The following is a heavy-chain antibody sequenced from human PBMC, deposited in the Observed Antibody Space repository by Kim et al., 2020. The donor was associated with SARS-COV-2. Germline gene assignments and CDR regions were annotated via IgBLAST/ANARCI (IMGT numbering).Heavy chain of an antibody. CDR3: ARGYYYDSSGYYNDAFDI. J-gene: IGHJ3*02. D-gene: IGHD3-22*01. CDR1: GFTFSSYG. V-gene: IGHV3-33*05. CDR2: ISYDGSNK. Sequence: GGSPRLSCAASGFTFSSYGMHWVRQAPGKGLEWVAVISYDGSNKYYADSVKGRFTISRDNSKNTLYLQMNSLRAEDTAVYYCARGYYYDSSGYYNDAFDIWGQGTMVTVSS.